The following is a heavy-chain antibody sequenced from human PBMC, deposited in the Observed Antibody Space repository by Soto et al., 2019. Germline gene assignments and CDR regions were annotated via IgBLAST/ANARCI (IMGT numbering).Heavy chain of an antibody. V-gene: IGHV1-69*12. J-gene: IGHJ4*02. D-gene: IGHD3-16*02. CDR2: IIPIFGTA. CDR3: ARGSDSVWGSYRMPV. Sequence: QVQLVQSGAEVKKPGSSVKVSCKASGGTFSSYAISWVRQAPGQGLEWMGGIIPIFGTANYAQKFQGRVTIAADRSTSTDCMELRGLRSEATAVYYCARGSDSVWGSYRMPVWGQGTLVTVSS. CDR1: GGTFSSYA.